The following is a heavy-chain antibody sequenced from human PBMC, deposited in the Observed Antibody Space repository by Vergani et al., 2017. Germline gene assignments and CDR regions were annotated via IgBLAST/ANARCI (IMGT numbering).Heavy chain of an antibody. J-gene: IGHJ5*02. Sequence: EVQLVESGGGLVQPGGSLRLSCAASGFTFSSYWMSWVRQAPGKGLEWVANIKQDGSEKYYVDSVKGRFTSSRDNAKNSLYLQMNSLRAEDRAVYHCAREGGYSYGYNWFDPWGQGTLVTVSS. V-gene: IGHV3-7*01. CDR1: GFTFSSYW. CDR2: IKQDGSEK. D-gene: IGHD5-18*01. CDR3: AREGGYSYGYNWFDP.